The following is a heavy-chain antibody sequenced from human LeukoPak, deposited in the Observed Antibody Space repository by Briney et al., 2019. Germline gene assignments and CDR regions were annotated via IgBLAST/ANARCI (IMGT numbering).Heavy chain of an antibody. CDR2: IYYSGST. CDR1: GGSISSYY. J-gene: IGHJ4*02. CDR3: ARGPGIAAADFDY. V-gene: IGHV4-59*01. D-gene: IGHD6-13*01. Sequence: SETLSLTCTVSGGSISSYYWSWIRQPPGKGLEWIGYIYYSGSTNYNPSLKSRVTISVDTSKNQFSLKLSSATAADTAVYYCARGPGIAAADFDYWGQGTLVTVSS.